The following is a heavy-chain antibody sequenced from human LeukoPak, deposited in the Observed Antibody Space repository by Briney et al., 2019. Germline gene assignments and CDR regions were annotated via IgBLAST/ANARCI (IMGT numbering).Heavy chain of an antibody. CDR1: GITLSSYD. J-gene: IGHJ3*02. V-gene: IGHV3-30-3*01. Sequence: GGSLRLSCAASGITLSSYDMHWVRQAPGKALEWVAVISYDGSNKDYADSVKGRFTISRDNSKNTLDLQMNSLRAEDTAVYYCAKDRGVWAFDIWGQGTMVTVSS. D-gene: IGHD3-10*01. CDR2: ISYDGSNK. CDR3: AKDRGVWAFDI.